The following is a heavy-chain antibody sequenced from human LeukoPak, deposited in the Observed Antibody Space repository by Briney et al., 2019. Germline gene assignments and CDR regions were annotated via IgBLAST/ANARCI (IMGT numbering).Heavy chain of an antibody. D-gene: IGHD3-22*01. CDR1: GYTFTSYY. J-gene: IGHJ4*02. Sequence: GASVKVSCKASGYTFTSYYMHWVRQAPGQGLEWMGGIIPIFGTANYAQKFQGRVTITADESTSTAYMELSSLRSEDTAVYYCARDQDYYDSSGYYYYWGQGTLVTVSS. V-gene: IGHV1-69*13. CDR3: ARDQDYYDSSGYYYY. CDR2: IIPIFGTA.